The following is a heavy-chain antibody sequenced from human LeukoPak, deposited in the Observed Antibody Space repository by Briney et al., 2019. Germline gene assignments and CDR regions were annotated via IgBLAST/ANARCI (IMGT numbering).Heavy chain of an antibody. CDR3: ARYDGYDLRY. CDR1: GFIFTKYW. J-gene: IGHJ4*02. D-gene: IGHD3-3*01. V-gene: IGHV3-7*01. CDR2: INEGGSEK. Sequence: GGSLRLSCAASGFIFTKYWMSWVRQAPGKGLEWVAKINEGGSEKHSVDSVKGRFTISRDNAKNSLYLEMNGLRAEDTAVYYCARYDGYDLRYWGQGTLVTVSS.